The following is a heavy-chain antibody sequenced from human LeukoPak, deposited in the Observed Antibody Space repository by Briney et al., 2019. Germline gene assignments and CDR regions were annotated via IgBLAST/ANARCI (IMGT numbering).Heavy chain of an antibody. J-gene: IGHJ4*02. Sequence: GGSLRLSCAASGFTFSNDWMSWVRQAPGKRLEWVGRIKSKTDGGTQDYAAAVKGSFTISRDDSKTTLYLQMKSLKSEDTAVYYCTTEETLWFGELLSTYFDYWGQGTLVTVSS. CDR1: GFTFSNDW. V-gene: IGHV3-15*01. CDR3: TTEETLWFGELLSTYFDY. D-gene: IGHD3-10*01. CDR2: IKSKTDGGTQ.